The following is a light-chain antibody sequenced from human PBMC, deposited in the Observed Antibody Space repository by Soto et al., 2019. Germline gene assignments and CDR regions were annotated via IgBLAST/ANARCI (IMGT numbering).Light chain of an antibody. CDR3: QQYNYFRT. V-gene: IGKV1-5*01. J-gene: IGKJ5*01. Sequence: DIQMTQSPSTLSASVGDRVTITCRARQRISRWLAWHQQKPGKAPKLLIYDASSLESGVPSRFSGSGSGTEFTLTISSLQPDDFATYYCQQYNYFRTFGQGTRLEIK. CDR1: QRISRW. CDR2: DAS.